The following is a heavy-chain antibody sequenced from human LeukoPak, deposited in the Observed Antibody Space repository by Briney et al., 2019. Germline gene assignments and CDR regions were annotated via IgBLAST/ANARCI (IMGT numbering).Heavy chain of an antibody. J-gene: IGHJ6*02. CDR2: IIPILGIA. V-gene: IGHV1-69*04. CDR3: ARTGCWEWIQLWFGTYGMDV. CDR1: GGTFSSYA. Sequence: SVKVSCKASGGTFSSYAISWVRQAPGQGLEWMGRIIPILGIANYAQKFQGRVTITADKSTSTAYMELSSLRSEDTAVYYCARTGCWEWIQLWFGTYGMDVWGQGTTVTVSS. D-gene: IGHD5-18*01.